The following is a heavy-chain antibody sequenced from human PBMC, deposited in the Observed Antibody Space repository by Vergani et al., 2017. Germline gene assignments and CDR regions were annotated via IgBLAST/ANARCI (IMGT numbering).Heavy chain of an antibody. CDR2: IYTSGST. CDR3: ARSWPPAFDI. V-gene: IGHV4-4*08. CDR1: GGSISSYY. J-gene: IGHJ3*02. Sequence: QVQLQESGPGLVKPSETLSLTCTVSGGSISSYYWSTIRQPPGKGLEWIGYIYTSGSTNYNPSLKSRVTISVDTSKNQFSLNLSSVTAAYTAVYYCARSWPPAFDIWGQGTMVTVSS.